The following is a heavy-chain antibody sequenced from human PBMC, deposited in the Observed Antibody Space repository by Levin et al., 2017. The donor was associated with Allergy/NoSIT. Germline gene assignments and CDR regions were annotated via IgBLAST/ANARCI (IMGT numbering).Heavy chain of an antibody. V-gene: IGHV1-18*01. D-gene: IGHD2-2*01. J-gene: IGHJ6*03. CDR2: ISTHNGNT. CDR3: ARFVVTPVSYFYTDV. CDR1: GYTFKNYG. Sequence: GESLKISCKASGYTFKNYGISWVRQAPGQGLEWMGWISTHNGNTNYAQSFHGRVTMTTDTSTSTADMELRSLISDDTAVYYCARFVVTPVSYFYTDVWGKGTTVTVSS.